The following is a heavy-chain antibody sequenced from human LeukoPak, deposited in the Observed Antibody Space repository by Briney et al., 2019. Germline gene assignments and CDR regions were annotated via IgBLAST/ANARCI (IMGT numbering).Heavy chain of an antibody. CDR1: GFTFSSYG. D-gene: IGHD2-21*01. CDR2: IRYDGSNK. V-gene: IGHV3-30*02. Sequence: GGSLRLSCAASGFTFSSYGMHWVRQAPGKGLEWVAFIRYDGSNKYYADSVKGRFTISRDNSRNTVYLQMNSLRFEDTAVYYCASGVIADNHWGQGTLVTVSS. J-gene: IGHJ5*02. CDR3: ASGVIADNH.